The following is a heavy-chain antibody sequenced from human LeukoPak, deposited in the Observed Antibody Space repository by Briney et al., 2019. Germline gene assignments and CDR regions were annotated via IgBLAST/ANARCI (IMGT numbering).Heavy chain of an antibody. J-gene: IGHJ4*02. CDR3: VKDDGWVQYAN. Sequence: GGSLRLSCAVSGFTFSSYGMSWVRQAPGKGLEWVSAISGSGGSTYYTDSVKGRFTVSRDNSKNTVYLQMNSLSAEDAAVYYCVKDDGWVQYANWGQGTLVTVSS. CDR2: ISGSGGST. V-gene: IGHV3-23*01. D-gene: IGHD5-24*01. CDR1: GFTFSSYG.